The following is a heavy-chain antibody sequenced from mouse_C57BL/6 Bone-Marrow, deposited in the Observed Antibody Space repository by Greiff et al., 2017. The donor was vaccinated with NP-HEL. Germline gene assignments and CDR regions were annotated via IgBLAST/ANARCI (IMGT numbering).Heavy chain of an antibody. Sequence: EVQLQQSGPELVKPGASVKISCKASGYSFTGYFMNWVMQSHGKSLEWIGRINPYNGDTFYNQKFKGKATLTVDKSSSTAHMELRSLTSEDAADYYCARGEYYCSKNYWGQGTTLTVSS. D-gene: IGHD1-1*01. CDR2: INPYNGDT. CDR1: GYSFTGYF. J-gene: IGHJ2*01. V-gene: IGHV1-20*01. CDR3: ARGEYYCSKNY.